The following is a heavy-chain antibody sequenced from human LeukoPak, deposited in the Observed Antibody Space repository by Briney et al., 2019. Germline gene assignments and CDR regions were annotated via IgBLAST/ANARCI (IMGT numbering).Heavy chain of an antibody. J-gene: IGHJ4*02. Sequence: GGSLRLSCAASGFSLSGYRMTWARQAPGKGLEWVANIKDDGSRKHDVDSARGRFTISRDNAKNSLYLDMNSLRAEDTAVYYCARECIDGYYESSGYDLWGQGTLVTVSS. D-gene: IGHD3-22*01. V-gene: IGHV3-7*01. CDR2: IKDDGSRK. CDR3: ARECIDGYYESSGYDL. CDR1: GFSLSGYR.